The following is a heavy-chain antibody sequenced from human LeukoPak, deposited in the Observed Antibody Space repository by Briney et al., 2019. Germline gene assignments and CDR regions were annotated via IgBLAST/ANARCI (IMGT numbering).Heavy chain of an antibody. CDR3: AGSWELRSTFDY. CDR2: INHSGST. Sequence: SETLSLTCAVYGGSFSGYYWSWIRQPPGKGLEWIGEINHSGSTNYNPSLKSRVTISVDTSKNQFSLKLSSVTAADTAVYYCAGSWELRSTFDYWGQGTLVTVSS. J-gene: IGHJ4*02. V-gene: IGHV4-34*01. CDR1: GGSFSGYY. D-gene: IGHD1-26*01.